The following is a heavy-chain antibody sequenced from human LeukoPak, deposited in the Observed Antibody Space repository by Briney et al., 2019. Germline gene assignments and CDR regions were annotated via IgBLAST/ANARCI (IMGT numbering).Heavy chain of an antibody. CDR1: GFTFSDYY. CDR3: ARGRYYYEGPFDY. V-gene: IGHV4-34*01. J-gene: IGHJ4*02. D-gene: IGHD3-22*01. CDR2: INQSGST. Sequence: GSLRLSCAASGFTFSDYYMSWIRQPPGKGLEWIGEINQSGSTNYNPSLKSRVTISVDTSKNQFSLKLNSVTAADTAVYYCARGRYYYEGPFDYWGQGTLVTVSS.